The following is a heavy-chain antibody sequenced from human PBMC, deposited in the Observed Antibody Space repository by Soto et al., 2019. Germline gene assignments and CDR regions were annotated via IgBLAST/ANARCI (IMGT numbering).Heavy chain of an antibody. D-gene: IGHD2-15*01. CDR2: FDPEDGET. Sequence: ASVKVSCKVSGYTLTELSMHWVRQAPGKGLEWMGGFDPEDGETIYAQKFQGRVTMTEDTSTDTAYMELSSLRSEDTAVYYCARDHFLVVAAGPYYFAYWGQGTLVTVSS. V-gene: IGHV1-24*01. J-gene: IGHJ4*02. CDR1: GYTLTELS. CDR3: ARDHFLVVAAGPYYFAY.